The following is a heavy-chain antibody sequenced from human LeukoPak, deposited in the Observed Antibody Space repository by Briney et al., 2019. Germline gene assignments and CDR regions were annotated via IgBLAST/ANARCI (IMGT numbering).Heavy chain of an antibody. Sequence: SETLSLTCTVSGGSISSSDYYWGWIRQPPGKGLEWIGSFGHTGTTYYNPSLKSRVTTSVDTSNNQFSQRLSSVTAADTAVYYCARWVDLTVYWGQGTLVTVSS. V-gene: IGHV4-39*01. CDR1: GGSISSSDYY. CDR2: FGHTGTT. J-gene: IGHJ4*02. CDR3: ARWVDLTVY. D-gene: IGHD3-9*01.